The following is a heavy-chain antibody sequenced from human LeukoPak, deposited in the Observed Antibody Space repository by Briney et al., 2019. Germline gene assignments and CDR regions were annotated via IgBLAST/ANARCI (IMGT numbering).Heavy chain of an antibody. Sequence: PGGSLRLSCAASGFTFSSYAMSWVRQAPGKGLEWVSSISSGGTTYYADSVKGRFTISRDNSKKTLYLQMNSIRAEDTAVYYCAKTPIYCTGDGCYYCWGQGTLVTVSS. J-gene: IGHJ4*02. V-gene: IGHV3-23*01. CDR3: AKTPIYCTGDGCYYC. CDR1: GFTFSSYA. CDR2: ISSGGTT. D-gene: IGHD2-15*01.